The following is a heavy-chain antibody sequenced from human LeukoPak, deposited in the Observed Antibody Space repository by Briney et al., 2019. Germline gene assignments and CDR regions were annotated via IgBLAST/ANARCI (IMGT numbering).Heavy chain of an antibody. CDR3: ARDDGNNYSNSSGYYYDN. V-gene: IGHV3-48*04. J-gene: IGHJ4*02. CDR1: GFTFSSYA. Sequence: GGSLRLSCAASGFTFSSYAMNWVRQAPGKGLEWVSYISSSSSAIYYADSVKGRFTISRDNAKNSLYLQLISLRAEDTAVYYCARDDGNNYSNSSGYYYDNWGQGTLVTVSS. CDR2: ISSSSSAI. D-gene: IGHD3-22*01.